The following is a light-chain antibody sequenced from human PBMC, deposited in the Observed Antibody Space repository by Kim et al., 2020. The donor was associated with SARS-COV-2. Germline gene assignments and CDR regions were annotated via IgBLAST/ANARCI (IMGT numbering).Light chain of an antibody. J-gene: IGLJ1*01. CDR2: DVF. CDR3: TSYRSSGYV. V-gene: IGLV2-14*03. CDR1: SSDVGGYNY. Sequence: QSALTQPASVSGSPGQSITISCTGTSSDVGGYNYVSWYQQYPGKAPKLMIYDVFKRPSGVSNRFPGSKSGNTASLTISGLQAEDEADYYCTSYRSSGYVFGTGTKVTVL.